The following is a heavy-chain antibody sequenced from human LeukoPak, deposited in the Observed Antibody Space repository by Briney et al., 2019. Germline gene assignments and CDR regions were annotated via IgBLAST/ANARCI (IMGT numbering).Heavy chain of an antibody. CDR3: ARFDYYGSGS. V-gene: IGHV4-61*02. D-gene: IGHD3-10*01. J-gene: IGHJ4*02. Sequence: PSETLSLTCTVSGGSISSGSYYWSWIRQPAGKGLEWIGRIYTSGSTNYNPSLKSRVTISVDTSKNQFSLKLSSVTAADTAVYYCARFDYYGSGSWGQGTLVTVSS. CDR1: GGSISSGSYY. CDR2: IYTSGST.